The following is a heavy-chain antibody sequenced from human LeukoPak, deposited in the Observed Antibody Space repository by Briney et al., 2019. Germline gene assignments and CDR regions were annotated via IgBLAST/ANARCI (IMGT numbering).Heavy chain of an antibody. CDR2: INHSGST. D-gene: IGHD6-13*01. CDR3: ARVSPDSSSWYTDY. Sequence: SETLSLTCAVYGGSFSGYYWSWIRQPPGKGLEWIGEINHSGSTNYNPSHKSRVTISVDTSKNQFSLKLSSVTAADTAVYYCARVSPDSSSWYTDYWGQGTLVTVSS. CDR1: GGSFSGYY. V-gene: IGHV4-34*01. J-gene: IGHJ4*02.